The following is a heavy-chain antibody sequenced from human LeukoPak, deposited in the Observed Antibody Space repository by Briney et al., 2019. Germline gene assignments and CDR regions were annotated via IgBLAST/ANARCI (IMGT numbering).Heavy chain of an antibody. V-gene: IGHV4-30-2*02. CDR1: GGSISSGGYY. Sequence: PSQTLSLTCTVSGGSISSGGYYWSWIRQPPGKSLEWIGYIYHSGSTYYNPSLKSRVTISIDMSRTQFSLKLSSVTAADTAVYYCARSELLWFGGVNSGFDYWGQGTLVTVSS. J-gene: IGHJ4*02. D-gene: IGHD3-10*01. CDR3: ARSELLWFGGVNSGFDY. CDR2: IYHSGST.